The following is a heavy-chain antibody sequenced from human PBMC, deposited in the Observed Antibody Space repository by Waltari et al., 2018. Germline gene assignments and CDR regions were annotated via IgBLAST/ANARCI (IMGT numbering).Heavy chain of an antibody. V-gene: IGHV3-21*06. J-gene: IGHJ4*02. D-gene: IGHD6-13*01. CDR2: ISKSGRVT. Sequence: EVHLVESGGGLVKPGGSLGVSCAASGFDFSSFSINGIRQTPGKGLEWVSSISKSGRVTEYADSVKGRFTFSRDNANNSVYLQMNSLRVEDTAVYYCNVELAEAGNWGQGTLVTVSP. CDR1: GFDFSSFS. CDR3: NVELAEAGN.